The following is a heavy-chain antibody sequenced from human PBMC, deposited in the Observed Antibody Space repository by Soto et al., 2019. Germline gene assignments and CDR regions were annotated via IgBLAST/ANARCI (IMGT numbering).Heavy chain of an antibody. CDR1: GYTFTSYA. CDR3: ARDYSSGWSTNFWGKGENWFDP. V-gene: IGHV1-18*01. D-gene: IGHD6-19*01. CDR2: MNANSGNT. J-gene: IGHJ5*02. Sequence: ASVKVSCKASGYTFTSYAINWVRQATGQGLEWMGWMNANSGNTNYAQKVQGRVTMTTDTSTSTAYMELSSLRSDDTAVYYCARDYSSGWSTNFWGKGENWFDPWGQGTLVTVSS.